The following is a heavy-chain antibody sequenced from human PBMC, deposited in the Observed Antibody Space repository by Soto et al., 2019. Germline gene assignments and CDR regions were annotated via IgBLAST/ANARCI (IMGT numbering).Heavy chain of an antibody. V-gene: IGHV5-51*01. CDR3: ARQRLWGTSGYYYFEN. D-gene: IGHD3-22*01. CDR2: IYPGDFDT. Sequence: GESLKMSCKGSGHIFSNYWIGWVRQMPGKGLEWMGIIYPGDFDTRYSPSFQGQVTITVDKSINTAYLQWSRLKASDTAIYYCARQRLWGTSGYYYFENWGQGTLVTVSS. CDR1: GHIFSNYW. J-gene: IGHJ4*02.